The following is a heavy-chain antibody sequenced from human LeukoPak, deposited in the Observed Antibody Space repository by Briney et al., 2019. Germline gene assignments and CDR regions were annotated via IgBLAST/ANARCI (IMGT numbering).Heavy chain of an antibody. CDR1: GFTFSSYA. Sequence: PGGSLRLSCAASGFTFSSYAMSWVRQAPGKGLEWVSAISGSGGSTYYADSVKGRFTISRDNSKNSLYLQMNSLRAEDTAVYYCARDFYGSGSYSKWGQGTLVTVSS. D-gene: IGHD3-10*01. J-gene: IGHJ4*02. V-gene: IGHV3-23*01. CDR3: ARDFYGSGSYSK. CDR2: ISGSGGST.